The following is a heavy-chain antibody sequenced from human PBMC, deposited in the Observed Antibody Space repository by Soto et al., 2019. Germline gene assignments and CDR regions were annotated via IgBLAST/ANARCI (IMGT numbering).Heavy chain of an antibody. D-gene: IGHD2-21*02. CDR3: ARTGGGNSGWFDP. J-gene: IGHJ5*02. V-gene: IGHV4-4*02. Sequence: QVQLQESGPGLVKPSGTLSLTCAVSGGSISSSNWWSWVRQPPGKGLEWIGEIYHSGSTNYNPSLKSRVXXSXDXFKNQFSLKLSSVTAADTAVYYCARTGGGNSGWFDPWGQGTLVTVSS. CDR2: IYHSGST. CDR1: GGSISSSNW.